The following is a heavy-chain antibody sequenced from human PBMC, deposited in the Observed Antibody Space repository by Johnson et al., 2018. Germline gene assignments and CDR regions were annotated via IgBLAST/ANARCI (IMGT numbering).Heavy chain of an antibody. V-gene: IGHV3-49*03. CDR2: IRSKAYGGTT. Sequence: VQLVQSGGGLVQXGRSLGLSCTASGFTFGDYAMSWFRQAPGKGLEWVGFIRSKAYGGTTDFAASVQGRFTISSVHSKSIPYLKMNSLKTADPAVFYCTRVSASPYYYHNYMDVWGKGTTVTVSS. CDR3: TRVSASPYYYHNYMDV. D-gene: IGHD5-18*01. CDR1: GFTFGDYA. J-gene: IGHJ6*03.